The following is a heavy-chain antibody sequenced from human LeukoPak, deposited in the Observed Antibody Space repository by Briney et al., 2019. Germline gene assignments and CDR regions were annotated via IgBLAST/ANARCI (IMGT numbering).Heavy chain of an antibody. CDR2: IYSGRST. D-gene: IGHD3-22*01. J-gene: IGHJ1*01. CDR3: ATYSSLNRREFQY. V-gene: IGHV3-66*01. Sequence: GSLRLSCAASGFTVSSNYMSWVRQAPGKGLEWVSVIYSGRSTYYGDSVKGRFTISRDNSKNTLYLQMNSLRAEDTAVYYCATYSSLNRREFQYWGQGTLLTVSS. CDR1: GFTVSSNY.